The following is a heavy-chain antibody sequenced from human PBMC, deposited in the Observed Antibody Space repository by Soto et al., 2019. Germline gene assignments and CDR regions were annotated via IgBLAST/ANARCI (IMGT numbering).Heavy chain of an antibody. CDR2: ISAYNGNT. D-gene: IGHD2-21*02. CDR1: GYTFTSYG. CDR3: ARDQGRNGGQYCGGDSYSRYYYGRDG. Sequence: ASVKVSCKASGYTFTSYGISWVRQAPGQGLEWMGWISAYNGNTNYAQKLQGRVTMTTDTSTSTAYMELGSLRSDDTAVYYCARDQGRNGGQYCGGDSYSRYYYGRDGCGQGTTVTVSS. V-gene: IGHV1-18*04. J-gene: IGHJ6*02.